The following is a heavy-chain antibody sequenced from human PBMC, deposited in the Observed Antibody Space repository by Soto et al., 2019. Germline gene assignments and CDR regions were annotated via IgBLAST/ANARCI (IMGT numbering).Heavy chain of an antibody. J-gene: IGHJ4*02. V-gene: IGHV3-30-3*01. CDR1: GFTFSSYA. CDR3: ARDVTYYGSGSYSHYFDY. D-gene: IGHD3-10*01. CDR2: ISYDGSNK. Sequence: QVQLVESGGGVVQPGRSLRLSCAASGFTFSSYAMHWVRQAPGKGLEWVAVISYDGSNKYYADSVKGRFTISRDNSKNTLYLQMNSLRAEDTAVYYCARDVTYYGSGSYSHYFDYWGQGTLVTVSS.